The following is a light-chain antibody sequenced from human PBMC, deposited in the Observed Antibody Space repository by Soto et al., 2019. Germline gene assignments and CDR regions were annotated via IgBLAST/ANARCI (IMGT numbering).Light chain of an antibody. J-gene: IGKJ1*01. CDR3: QQVNNCPRT. CDR1: QSVSSK. CDR2: DAS. V-gene: IGKV3-15*01. Sequence: IAMTQSQATLPVYPGHRASLSCRASQSVSSKLAWYKQKPGQSSRILIYDASTRATGSPARFSGSGSGTEFTLTISSLKSVDFAVYYCQQVNNCPRTFGQGTKVDI.